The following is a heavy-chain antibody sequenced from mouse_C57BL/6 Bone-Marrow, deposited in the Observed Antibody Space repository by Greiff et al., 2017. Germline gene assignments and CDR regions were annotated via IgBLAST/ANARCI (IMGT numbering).Heavy chain of an antibody. Sequence: QVQLQQPEAELVRPGSSVKLSCKASGYTFTSYWMDWVKQRPGQGLEWIGNIYPSDSETHYNQKFKDKATLTVDKSSSTAYMQLSSLTSEDSAVYYCARGVGWYFDYWGQGTTLTVSS. J-gene: IGHJ2*01. D-gene: IGHD1-1*02. CDR3: ARGVGWYFDY. V-gene: IGHV1-61*01. CDR2: IYPSDSET. CDR1: GYTFTSYW.